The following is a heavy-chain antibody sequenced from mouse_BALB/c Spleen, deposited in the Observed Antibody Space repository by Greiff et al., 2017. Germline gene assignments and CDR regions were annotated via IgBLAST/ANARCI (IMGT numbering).Heavy chain of an antibody. J-gene: IGHJ4*01. D-gene: IGHD2-10*02. CDR1: GFSLSTSGMG. V-gene: IGHV8-12*01. CDR2: IYWDDDK. Sequence: QVTLKVSGPGILQPSQTLSLTCSFSGFSLSTSGMGVSWIRQPSGKGLEWLAHIYWDDDKRYNPSLKSRLTISKDTSSNQVFLKITSVDTADTATYYCARRVLYGNYGAMDYWGQGTSVTVSS. CDR3: ARRVLYGNYGAMDY.